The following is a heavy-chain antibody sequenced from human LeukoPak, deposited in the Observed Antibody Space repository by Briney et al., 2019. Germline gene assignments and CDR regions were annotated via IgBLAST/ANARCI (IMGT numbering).Heavy chain of an antibody. CDR1: GFTFEDYA. Sequence: PGGSLRLSCAASGFTFEDYAMHWVRQAPGKGLEGVSGISWNSGSIGYADSVKGRFTISRDNAKNSLYLQMDSLRSEDTGLYYCAKDIARLRWSPRRWYVDIWGRGTLVTVSS. CDR2: ISWNSGSI. J-gene: IGHJ2*01. V-gene: IGHV3-9*01. D-gene: IGHD4-23*01. CDR3: AKDIARLRWSPRRWYVDI.